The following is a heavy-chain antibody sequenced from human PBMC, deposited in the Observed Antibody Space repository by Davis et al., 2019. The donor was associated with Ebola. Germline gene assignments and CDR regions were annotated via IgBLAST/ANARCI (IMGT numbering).Heavy chain of an antibody. Sequence: AALVKVSCKASGYTFNSHGISWVRQAPGQGLEWMAWISAYNGHTNYAQKFQGRLTLTTDTSTSTVYMELRSLTSDDTAEYYCARGRNGGWDFDYWGQGTRVTVSS. CDR1: GYTFNSHG. V-gene: IGHV1-18*01. J-gene: IGHJ4*02. D-gene: IGHD6-19*01. CDR3: ARGRNGGWDFDY. CDR2: ISAYNGHT.